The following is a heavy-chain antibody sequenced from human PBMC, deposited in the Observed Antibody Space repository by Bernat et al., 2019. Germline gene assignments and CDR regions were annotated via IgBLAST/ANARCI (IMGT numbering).Heavy chain of an antibody. CDR3: ARGGTMVRGVTRYFDL. V-gene: IGHV3-53*02. CDR1: GFTVSSNY. Sequence: EVQLVETGGGLIQPGGSLRLSCAASGFTVSSNYMSWVRHAPGKGLEWVSVIYSGGSTYYADSVKGRFTISRDNSKNTLYLQMNSLRAEDTAVYYCARGGTMVRGVTRYFDLWGRGTLVTVSS. D-gene: IGHD3-10*01. J-gene: IGHJ2*01. CDR2: IYSGGST.